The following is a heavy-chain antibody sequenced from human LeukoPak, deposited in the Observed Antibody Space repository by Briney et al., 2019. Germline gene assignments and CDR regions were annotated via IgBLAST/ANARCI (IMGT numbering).Heavy chain of an antibody. CDR1: RATSCIYI. CDR2: IFVIGVFT. CDR3: AKWGADKVEWRHYVDS. Sequence: GGSLRLSCVLSRATSCIYIMRWGRPAPGEGLEWVSDIFVIGVFTANTGSVEGRFTISRDNSKNTLYMQMNSLRAEDTAIYYCAKWGADKVEWRHYVDSWGQGTLVIVSS. V-gene: IGHV3-23*01. J-gene: IGHJ4*02. D-gene: IGHD3-16*01.